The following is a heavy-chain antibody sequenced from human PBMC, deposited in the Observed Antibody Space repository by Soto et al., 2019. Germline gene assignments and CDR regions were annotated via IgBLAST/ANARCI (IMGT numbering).Heavy chain of an antibody. CDR3: GGGYSYGYSHDY. V-gene: IGHV4-31*03. D-gene: IGHD5-18*01. J-gene: IGHJ4*02. CDR2: IYYSGST. Sequence: QVQLQESGPGMVKPSQTLSLTCTVSGGSISSGGYYWSWIRQHPGKGLEWIGYIYYSGSTYYNQSAKSRVIISVDTSKTQFSLKLSSVTAADTAVYYCGGGYSYGYSHDYWGQGTLVTVSS. CDR1: GGSISSGGYY.